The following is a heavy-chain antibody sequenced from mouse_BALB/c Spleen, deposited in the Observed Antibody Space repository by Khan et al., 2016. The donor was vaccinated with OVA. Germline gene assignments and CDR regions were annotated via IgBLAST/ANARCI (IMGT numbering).Heavy chain of an antibody. CDR2: ISSIGNT. V-gene: IGHV3-2*02. D-gene: IGHD2-10*02. J-gene: IGHJ2*01. Sequence: VHLMGSDPGLVKPSQSLSLTCPVPASSIPSDYAWNWIRQFPGNNLEWMGFISSIGNTNSNPSLKSRISVTRDTSKNQFFLQLNSVTTEDTATYYCARVYGGDFDYWGQGTTLTVSS. CDR1: ASSIPSDYA. CDR3: ARVYGGDFDY.